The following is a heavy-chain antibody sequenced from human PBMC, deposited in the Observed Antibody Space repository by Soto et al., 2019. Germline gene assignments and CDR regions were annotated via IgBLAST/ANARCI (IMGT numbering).Heavy chain of an antibody. CDR1: GFTFSDYS. J-gene: IGHJ3*01. Sequence: EVQLVESGGGLVKPGGSPRLSCAASGFTFSDYSMLWVRQAPGKGLEWLAFIGNSNNPTFYADSVRGRFTISRDNPKNTVYLQKNTLREEDTAVYFCAREEGYCNGGPCYRGAFDCWGQGTIVTVSS. CDR2: IGNSNNPT. D-gene: IGHD2-15*01. V-gene: IGHV3-21*02. CDR3: AREEGYCNGGPCYRGAFDC.